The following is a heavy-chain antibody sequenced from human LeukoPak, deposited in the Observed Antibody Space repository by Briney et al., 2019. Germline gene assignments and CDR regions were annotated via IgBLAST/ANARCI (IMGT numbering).Heavy chain of an antibody. D-gene: IGHD2-15*01. Sequence: SETLSLTCTVSDGSIKTNYWWSWVRQPPGKGLEWIGETWHSGSSTNYHPSLKSRVTISVDKPKSQFSLKLTSVTAADTAIYYCARGNEYTWWQWSQGTLVTVSS. J-gene: IGHJ4*02. CDR2: TWHSGSST. CDR3: ARGNEYTWWQ. V-gene: IGHV4-4*02. CDR1: DGSIKTNYW.